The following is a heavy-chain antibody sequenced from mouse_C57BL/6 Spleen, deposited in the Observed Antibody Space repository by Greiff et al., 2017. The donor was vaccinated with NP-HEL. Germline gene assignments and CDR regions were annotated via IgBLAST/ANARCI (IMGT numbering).Heavy chain of an antibody. D-gene: IGHD3-2*02. Sequence: QVQLKQSGAELVKPGASVKISCKASGYAFSSYWMNWVKQRPGKGLEWIGQIYPGDGDTNYNGKFKGKATLTADKSSSTAYMQLSSLTSEDSAVYFCARTGDSSGFAYWGQGTLVTVSA. V-gene: IGHV1-80*01. CDR2: IYPGDGDT. CDR3: ARTGDSSGFAY. J-gene: IGHJ3*01. CDR1: GYAFSSYW.